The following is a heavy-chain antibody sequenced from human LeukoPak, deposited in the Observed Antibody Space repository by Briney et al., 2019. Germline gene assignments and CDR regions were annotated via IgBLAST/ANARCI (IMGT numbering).Heavy chain of an antibody. Sequence: SETLSLTCTVSGGSISSYYWSWIRQPPGKGLEWIGYIYYSGSTNYIPSLKSRVTISVDTSKNQFSLKLSSVTAADTAVYYCARHVDFWSGYTDWGQGTLVTVSS. V-gene: IGHV4-59*08. J-gene: IGHJ4*02. CDR3: ARHVDFWSGYTD. D-gene: IGHD3-3*01. CDR1: GGSISSYY. CDR2: IYYSGST.